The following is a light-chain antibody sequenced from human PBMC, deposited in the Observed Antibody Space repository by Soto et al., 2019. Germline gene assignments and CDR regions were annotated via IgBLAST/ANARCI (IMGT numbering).Light chain of an antibody. CDR3: QYYNNYCWT. Sequence: DIQMTQSPSTLSASVGHRVTITCRASQSISSWLSWYQQKPGQAPKLLIYKTSNLESGVPSRFSGSGSGTEFTLTISSLQPDDFATYYCQYYNNYCWTFGQGTKVEIK. CDR1: QSISSW. CDR2: KTS. V-gene: IGKV1-5*03. J-gene: IGKJ1*01.